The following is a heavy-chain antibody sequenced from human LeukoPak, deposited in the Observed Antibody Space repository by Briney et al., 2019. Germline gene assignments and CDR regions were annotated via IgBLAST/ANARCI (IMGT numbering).Heavy chain of an antibody. J-gene: IGHJ4*02. CDR3: ARVYCSSTSCQYYFEY. D-gene: IGHD2-2*01. CDR1: GYTFTSYA. Sequence: ASVKVSCKASGYTFTSYAMHWVRQAPGQRLEWMGWINAGNGNTKYSQKFQGRVTITRDTSASTAYMELSSLRSEDTAVYYCARVYCSSTSCQYYFEYWGQGTLVTVSS. CDR2: INAGNGNT. V-gene: IGHV1-3*01.